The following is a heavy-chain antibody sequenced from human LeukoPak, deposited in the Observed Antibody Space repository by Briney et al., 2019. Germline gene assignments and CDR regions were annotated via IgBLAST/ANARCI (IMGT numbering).Heavy chain of an antibody. CDR1: GFTFSTCT. Sequence: GGSLRLSCAASGFTFSTCTMNWVRQAPGKGLEWVSSISSSSAYIYYADSVKGRFTISRDNAKNSLYLQMDSLRAEDTAVYYCAREIFWSGYFSNLHFDYWGQGTLVTVSS. CDR3: AREIFWSGYFSNLHFDY. D-gene: IGHD3-3*01. CDR2: ISSSSAYI. J-gene: IGHJ4*02. V-gene: IGHV3-21*01.